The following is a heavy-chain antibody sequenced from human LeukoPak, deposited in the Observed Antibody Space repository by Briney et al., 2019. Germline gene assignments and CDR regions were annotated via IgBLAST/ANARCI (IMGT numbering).Heavy chain of an antibody. Sequence: PGGSLRLSCTVSGFTFSSYPMRWVRQAPGKGLEWVAGIASDGSDKHYPDSVKGRLTISRDNSKNTLYLQMSSLRAEDTAVYYCAREGGSSGYAGYFDYWGQGTLLTVSS. D-gene: IGHD3-22*01. CDR1: GFTFSSYP. CDR2: IASDGSDK. J-gene: IGHJ4*02. CDR3: AREGGSSGYAGYFDY. V-gene: IGHV3-30-3*01.